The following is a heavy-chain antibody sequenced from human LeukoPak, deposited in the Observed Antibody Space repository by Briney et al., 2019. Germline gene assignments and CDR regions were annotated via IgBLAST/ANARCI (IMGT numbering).Heavy chain of an antibody. CDR3: AKGHRYCTSGNCNSAVDY. V-gene: IGHV3-23*01. CDR1: GFTFSSYA. J-gene: IGHJ4*02. D-gene: IGHD2-15*01. CDR2: ISGSGGST. Sequence: GGSLRLSCAASGFTFSSYAMSWVRQAPGKGLEWVSVISGSGGSTYSAESVKGRFTISRDNSKNTLYLQMNSLRVEDTAVYYCAKGHRYCTSGNCNSAVDYWGQGTLVTVSS.